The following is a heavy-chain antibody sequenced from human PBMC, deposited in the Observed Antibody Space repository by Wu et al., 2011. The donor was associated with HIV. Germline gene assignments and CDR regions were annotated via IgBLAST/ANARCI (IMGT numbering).Heavy chain of an antibody. Sequence: VKRTWVLGEGLLQSFWRHLQQLCYQLGATGPGQGLEWMGGIIPIFSTANYAQKFQGRVTITTDESTNTAYMELSSLRSEDTAMYYCARALVDSSGYLLSALYWGQGTLVTVSS. CDR3: ARALVDSSGYLLSALY. D-gene: IGHD3-22*01. CDR1: RHLQQLC. CDR2: IIPIFSTA. J-gene: IGHJ4*02. V-gene: IGHV1-69*05.